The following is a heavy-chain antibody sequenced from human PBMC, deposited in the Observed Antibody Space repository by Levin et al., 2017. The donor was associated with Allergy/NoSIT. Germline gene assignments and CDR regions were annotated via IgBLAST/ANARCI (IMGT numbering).Heavy chain of an antibody. CDR1: GYTFTSYD. V-gene: IGHV1-8*01. CDR2: MNPNSGNT. Sequence: GESLKISCKASGYTFTSYDINWVRQATGQGLEWMGWMNPNSGNTGYAQKFQGRVTMTRNTSISTAYMELSSLRSEDTAVYYCARSPPCGGRYNWKKGWFDPWGQGTLVTVSS. D-gene: IGHD1-20*01. J-gene: IGHJ5*02. CDR3: ARSPPCGGRYNWKKGWFDP.